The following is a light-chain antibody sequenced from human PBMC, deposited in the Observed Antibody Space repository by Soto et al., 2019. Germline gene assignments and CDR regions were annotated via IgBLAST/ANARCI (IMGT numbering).Light chain of an antibody. V-gene: IGKV3-15*01. CDR1: QSISSK. CDR2: GAS. J-gene: IGKJ1*01. CDR3: QQYNFSPLT. Sequence: DIVMTQSPATLSVSPGERDTLSCRASQSISSKLAWYQQKPGQAPKLLIYGASSMATGIPVRFSGSGSGTEFTLTISSLQSEDFAVYYCQQYNFSPLTFGQGTKVEIK.